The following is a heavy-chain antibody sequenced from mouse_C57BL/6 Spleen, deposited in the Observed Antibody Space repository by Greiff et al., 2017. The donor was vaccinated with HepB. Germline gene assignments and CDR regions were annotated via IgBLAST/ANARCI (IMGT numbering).Heavy chain of an antibody. V-gene: IGHV1-22*01. Sequence: EVMLVESGPELVKPGASVKMSCKASGYTFTDYNMHWVKQSHGKSLEWIGYINPNNGGTSYNQKFKGKATLTVNKSSSTAYMELRSLTSEDSAVYYCARELRYAMDYWGQGTSVTVSS. J-gene: IGHJ4*01. CDR2: INPNNGGT. D-gene: IGHD1-3*01. CDR1: GYTFTDYN. CDR3: ARELRYAMDY.